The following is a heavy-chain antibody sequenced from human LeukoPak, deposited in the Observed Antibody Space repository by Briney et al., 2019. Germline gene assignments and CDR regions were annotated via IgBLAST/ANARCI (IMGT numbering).Heavy chain of an antibody. CDR3: ARGGKATVVTP. Sequence: SETLSLTCNVSGGSINSYHWSWIRQPAGEGLEWIGRLYSSGSFNYNPSLESRVSMSVDTSKNQFSLKLTSVTAADTAVYFCARGGKATVVTPWGPGILVTVS. CDR2: LYSSGSF. CDR1: GGSINSYH. D-gene: IGHD4-23*01. J-gene: IGHJ4*02. V-gene: IGHV4-4*07.